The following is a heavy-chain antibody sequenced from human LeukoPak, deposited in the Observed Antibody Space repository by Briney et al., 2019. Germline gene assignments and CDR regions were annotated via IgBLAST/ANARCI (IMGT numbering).Heavy chain of an antibody. CDR1: GGSISGYY. V-gene: IGHV4-59*08. CDR3: ARHSRSGYIGYENAFDI. J-gene: IGHJ3*02. CDR2: IYYTGNT. D-gene: IGHD5-12*01. Sequence: SETLSLTCTVSGGSISGYYWSWIRQPPGKGLEWIGFIYYTGNTHYNPSLKTRITMSVDTSKNQFSLKLNSVTAADTGIYYCARHSRSGYIGYENAFDIWGQGTMVTVSS.